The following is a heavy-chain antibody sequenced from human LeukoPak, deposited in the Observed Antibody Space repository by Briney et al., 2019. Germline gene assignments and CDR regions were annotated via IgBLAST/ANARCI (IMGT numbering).Heavy chain of an antibody. Sequence: GGSLRLSCVASGFTFSTDFMHWIRQAPGEGLMWVSQISGDETYTNYADSVKGRFTISRDNAKNTLYLQMNSLRAEDTAIYYCVREDNAFIIWGQGTLVTVSS. V-gene: IGHV3-74*01. CDR3: VREDNAFII. CDR1: GFTFSTDF. J-gene: IGHJ3*02. CDR2: ISGDETYT.